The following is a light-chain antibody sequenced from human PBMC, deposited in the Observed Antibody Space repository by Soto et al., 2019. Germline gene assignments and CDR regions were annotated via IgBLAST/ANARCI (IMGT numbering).Light chain of an antibody. CDR1: QGISSY. J-gene: IGKJ4*01. CDR3: QPYYSFPRT. CDR2: AAS. Sequence: VICMPQSPSLLSASTGDRVTISCSMSQGISSYLAWYQQKPGKAPQLLIDAASTVQRGLPSTFSGSGSGTDFTLTIRCLQSDDVATDYCQPYYSFPRTFCGGTQVEIK. V-gene: IGKV1D-8*01.